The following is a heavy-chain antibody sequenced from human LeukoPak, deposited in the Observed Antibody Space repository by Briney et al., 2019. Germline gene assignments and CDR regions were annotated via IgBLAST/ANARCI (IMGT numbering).Heavy chain of an antibody. CDR1: GFTFSSYG. CDR2: IRYDGSNK. D-gene: IGHD3-10*01. CDR3: ARQNTGFGELFFDY. J-gene: IGHJ4*02. Sequence: GRSLRLSCAASGFTFSSYGIHWVRQAPGKGLGWVAFIRYDGSNKYYADSVKGRFTISRDNAKNSLYLQMNSLRAEDTAVYYCARQNTGFGELFFDYWGQGTLVTVSS. V-gene: IGHV3-33*01.